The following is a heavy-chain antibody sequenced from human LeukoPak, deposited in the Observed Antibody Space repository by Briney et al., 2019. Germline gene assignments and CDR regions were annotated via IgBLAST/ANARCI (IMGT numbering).Heavy chain of an antibody. CDR3: AKKAQYDGHYPLDY. Sequence: GGSLRLSCAASGFIFSSHPMSWVRQAPGKGLEWVSAITSSGDNIYYAASVQGRFIISRDTSKNTLYLQMNSLRAEDTALYFCAKKAQYDGHYPLDYWGQGTLVTVSA. V-gene: IGHV3-23*01. CDR1: GFIFSSHP. D-gene: IGHD4/OR15-4a*01. J-gene: IGHJ4*02. CDR2: ITSSGDNI.